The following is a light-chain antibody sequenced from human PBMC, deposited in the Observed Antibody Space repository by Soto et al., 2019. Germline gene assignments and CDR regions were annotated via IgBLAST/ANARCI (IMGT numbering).Light chain of an antibody. V-gene: IGKV3D-15*01. CDR2: AAS. J-gene: IGKJ1*01. Sequence: EIVLTQSPGTLSLSPGERATLSCRASQSVSSSHLAWYQHKPGQAPRLLIYAASSRATGSPDRFSGSGSGTEFTLTISSLQSEDFAVYYCQQYNNWPQTFGQGTKVDIK. CDR1: QSVSSSH. CDR3: QQYNNWPQT.